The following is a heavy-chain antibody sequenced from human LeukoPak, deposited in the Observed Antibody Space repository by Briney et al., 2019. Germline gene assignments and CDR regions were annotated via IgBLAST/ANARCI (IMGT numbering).Heavy chain of an antibody. D-gene: IGHD6-13*01. Sequence: GGSLRLSCAASGFTFSTYSINWVRQAPGKGLEWVSSISSSSSYISYADSLKGRFTISRDNAKNSLYLQMNSLRAEDTAVYYCARDPGVAAALYYFDYWGQGTMVTVSS. V-gene: IGHV3-21*01. CDR3: ARDPGVAAALYYFDY. CDR1: GFTFSTYS. J-gene: IGHJ4*02. CDR2: ISSSSSYI.